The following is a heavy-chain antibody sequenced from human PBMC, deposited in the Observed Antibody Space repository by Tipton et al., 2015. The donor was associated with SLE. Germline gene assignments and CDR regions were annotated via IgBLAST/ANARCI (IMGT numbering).Heavy chain of an antibody. J-gene: IGHJ4*02. CDR2: ISYTGST. V-gene: IGHV4-59*08. CDR3: ARHGDMLTGYLHFDY. CDR1: GGSISGYY. D-gene: IGHD3-9*01. Sequence: TLSLTCTVSGGSISGYYWSWIRQSPGKGLEWIGYISYTGSTTFNPSLKSRVTISLDTSKNNFSLKLNSVTAANTAVYYCARHGDMLTGYLHFDYWGQGTLVTVSS.